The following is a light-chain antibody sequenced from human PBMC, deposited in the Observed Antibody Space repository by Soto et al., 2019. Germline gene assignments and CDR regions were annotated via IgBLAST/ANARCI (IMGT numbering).Light chain of an antibody. V-gene: IGKV2-28*01. CDR1: QSLLPSNGYNY. Sequence: DIVMTPSPLSLPVTPGEPASISCRSRQSLLPSNGYNYLDWYLQKPGQSPQLLIYLGSNRASGVPDRFSGSGSGTDFTLKISRVEAEDVGVYYCMQPLQSWTFGQGTKVDIK. CDR2: LGS. J-gene: IGKJ1*01. CDR3: MQPLQSWT.